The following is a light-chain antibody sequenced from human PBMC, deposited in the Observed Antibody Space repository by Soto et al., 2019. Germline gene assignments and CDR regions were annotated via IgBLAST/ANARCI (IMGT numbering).Light chain of an antibody. V-gene: IGKV3-15*01. CDR2: GAS. Sequence: EIVMTQSPATLSVSPGERATLSCRASQSVSSNLAWYQQKPGQAPRLLIYGASTRATGIPARFSGSGSGTEFTLTISSLQSEDFAVYYCQQYGSSRPLTFGQGTRLEIK. J-gene: IGKJ5*01. CDR3: QQYGSSRPLT. CDR1: QSVSSN.